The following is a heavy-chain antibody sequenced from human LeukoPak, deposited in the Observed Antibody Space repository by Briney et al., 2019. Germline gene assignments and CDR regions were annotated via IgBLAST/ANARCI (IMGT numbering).Heavy chain of an antibody. CDR2: ISYDGSNK. J-gene: IGHJ6*02. V-gene: IGHV3-30*03. Sequence: GGSLRLSCAASGFTFSSYGMHWVRQAPGKGLEWVAVISYDGSNKYYADSVKGRFTISRDNSKNTLYLQMNSLRAEDTAVYYCASEVDPYYYDSSGSYYYGMDVWGQGTTVTVSS. CDR1: GFTFSSYG. CDR3: ASEVDPYYYDSSGSYYYGMDV. D-gene: IGHD3-22*01.